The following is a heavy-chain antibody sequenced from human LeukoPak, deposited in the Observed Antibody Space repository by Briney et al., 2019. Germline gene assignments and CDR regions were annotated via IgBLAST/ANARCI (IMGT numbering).Heavy chain of an antibody. V-gene: IGHV3-7*03. J-gene: IGHJ4*02. Sequence: GGSLRLSCVVSGFTSSSHWMSWVRQVPGKGLGWVSNIKGDGSQKSYVDSVKGRFTISRDNAKNSLYLQMNSLRAEDTAICYCARAGGFRADFDYWGQGTLVTVSS. CDR1: GFTSSSHW. CDR3: ARAGGFRADFDY. CDR2: IKGDGSQK. D-gene: IGHD1-14*01.